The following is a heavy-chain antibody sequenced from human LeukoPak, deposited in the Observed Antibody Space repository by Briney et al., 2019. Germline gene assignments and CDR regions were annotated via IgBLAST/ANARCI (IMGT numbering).Heavy chain of an antibody. CDR2: IYYSGST. CDR1: GGSISSSSYY. J-gene: IGHJ4*02. Sequence: KPSETLSLTCTVSGGSISSSSYYWGWIRQPPGKGLEWIGSIYYSGSTYYNPSLKSRVTISVDTSKNQFSLKLSSVTAADTAVYYCARDDLRPDKAFGVVSHAHDYWGQGTLVTVSS. CDR3: ARDDLRPDKAFGVVSHAHDY. V-gene: IGHV4-39*07. D-gene: IGHD3-3*01.